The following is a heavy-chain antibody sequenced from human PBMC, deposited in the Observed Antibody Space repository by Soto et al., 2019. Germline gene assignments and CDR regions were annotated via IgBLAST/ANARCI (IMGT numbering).Heavy chain of an antibody. J-gene: IGHJ6*02. CDR3: ARDRIFYGVKYYYYYGMDI. CDR1: GGSFSGYY. CDR2: INHSGST. Sequence: SETLSLTCAVYGGSFSGYYWSWIRQPPGKGLEWIGEINHSGSTNYNPSLKSRVTISVDTSKNQFSLKLSSVTAADTAVYYCARDRIFYGVKYYYYYGMDIWGQGTTVTVSS. V-gene: IGHV4-34*01. D-gene: IGHD3-3*01.